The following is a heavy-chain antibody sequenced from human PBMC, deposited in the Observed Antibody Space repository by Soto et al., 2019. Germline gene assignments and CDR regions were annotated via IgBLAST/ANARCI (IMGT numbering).Heavy chain of an antibody. Sequence: SETLSLTCAVYGGSFSGYYWSWIRQPPGKGLEWIGEINHSGSTNYNPSLKSRVTISVDTSKNQFSLKLSSVTAADTAVYYCATLQDISLIAVAQIYYSNWFDPWGQGTLVTVSS. D-gene: IGHD6-19*01. J-gene: IGHJ5*02. CDR2: INHSGST. V-gene: IGHV4-34*01. CDR3: ATLQDISLIAVAQIYYSNWFDP. CDR1: GGSFSGYY.